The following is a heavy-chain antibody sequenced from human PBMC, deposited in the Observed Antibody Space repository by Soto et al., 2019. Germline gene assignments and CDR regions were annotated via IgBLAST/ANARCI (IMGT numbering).Heavy chain of an antibody. Sequence: EVQLVQSGGGLVQPGESLRLSCVTSGFTFDDYAMHWVRQRPGKGLEWVSGISWHSGSLVYADSVKGRFTISRENAKNSLYLQMDSLTVEDTALYYGARVWGGRCFDFWGQGTLVTVSS. J-gene: IGHJ4*02. CDR3: ARVWGGRCFDF. V-gene: IGHV3-9*01. D-gene: IGHD3-3*01. CDR1: GFTFDDYA. CDR2: ISWHSGSL.